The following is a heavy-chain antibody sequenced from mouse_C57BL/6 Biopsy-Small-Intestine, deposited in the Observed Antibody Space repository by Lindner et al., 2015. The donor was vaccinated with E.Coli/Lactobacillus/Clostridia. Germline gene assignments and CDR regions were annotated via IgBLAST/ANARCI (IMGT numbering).Heavy chain of an antibody. D-gene: IGHD1-1*01. V-gene: IGHV5-17*01. J-gene: IGHJ2*01. CDR3: ARHGYGSNYFDY. CDR2: ISGVCRTI. CDR1: GFTFTDYG. Sequence: EVQLQESGGGLVKPGGSLKLSCAASGFTFTDYGMHWVRQAPEKGLEWVAYISGVCRTIYYADTVKGRFTISRDNAKNILFLQMTSLRSEDTAMYYCARHGYGSNYFDYWGQGTTLTVSS.